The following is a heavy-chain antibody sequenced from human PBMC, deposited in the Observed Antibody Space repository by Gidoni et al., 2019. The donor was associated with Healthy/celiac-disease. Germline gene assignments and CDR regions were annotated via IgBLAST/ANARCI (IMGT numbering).Heavy chain of an antibody. V-gene: IGHV3-33*01. CDR2: IWYDGSNK. CDR1: GFTFRSYG. D-gene: IGHD6-19*01. J-gene: IGHJ4*02. CDR3: AREWIAVAAYDY. Sequence: QVQLVVSGGGVVQPRRSLRLSCDASGFTFRSYGMHWVRQAPGKGLEWVAVIWYDGSNKYYADSVKGRFTISRENSKNTLYLQMNSLRAEDTAVYYCAREWIAVAAYDYWGQGTLVTVSS.